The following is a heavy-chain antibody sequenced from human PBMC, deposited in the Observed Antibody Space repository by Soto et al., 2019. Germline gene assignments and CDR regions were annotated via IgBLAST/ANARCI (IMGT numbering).Heavy chain of an antibody. D-gene: IGHD3-10*01. J-gene: IGHJ4*02. V-gene: IGHV3-23*01. Sequence: GGSLRLSCAASGFTFSSYAMSWVRQAPGKGLEWVSAISGSGGSTYYADSVKGRFTISRDNSKNTLYLQMNSLRAEDTAVYYCAKDEGFGELLHYIFDYWGQGTLVTVSS. CDR3: AKDEGFGELLHYIFDY. CDR2: ISGSGGST. CDR1: GFTFSSYA.